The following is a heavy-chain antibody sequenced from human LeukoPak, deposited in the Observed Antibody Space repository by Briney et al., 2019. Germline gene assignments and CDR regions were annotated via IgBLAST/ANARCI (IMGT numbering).Heavy chain of an antibody. Sequence: SVKVSCKASGYTFINYYMHWVRQAPGQGLEWMGGFIPIFGTANYAQKFQGRVTITADKSTSTAYMELSSLRSEDTAVYYCARCIAAPYYYYYYYMDVWGKGTTVTVSS. CDR3: ARCIAAPYYYYYYYMDV. V-gene: IGHV1-69*06. CDR1: GYTFINYY. CDR2: FIPIFGTA. D-gene: IGHD6-13*01. J-gene: IGHJ6*03.